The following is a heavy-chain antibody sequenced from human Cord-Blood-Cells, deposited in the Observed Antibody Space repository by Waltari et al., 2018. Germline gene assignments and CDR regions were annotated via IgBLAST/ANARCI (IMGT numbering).Heavy chain of an antibody. CDR3: ARDPFSSWYFDY. CDR2: IWYDGSNK. J-gene: IGHJ4*02. Sequence: QVQLVESGGGVVQPGRSLRLSCAASGFTFSNYGMHWVRQAPGKGLEWVAVIWYDGSNKYYADSVKGRFTISRDNSKNTLYLQMNSLRAEDTAVYYCARDPFSSWYFDYWGQGTLVTVSS. V-gene: IGHV3-33*01. CDR1: GFTFSNYG. D-gene: IGHD6-13*01.